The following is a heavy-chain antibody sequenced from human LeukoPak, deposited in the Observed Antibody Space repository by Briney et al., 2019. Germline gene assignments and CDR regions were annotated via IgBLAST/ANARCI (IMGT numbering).Heavy chain of an antibody. CDR2: ISAKNGNT. CDR3: ARVGVVVPAAWFDP. CDR1: GYSFGIFD. V-gene: IGHV1-18*01. D-gene: IGHD2-2*01. Sequence: ASVKVSCKASGYSFGIFDISWVRQAPGQGLEWMRWISAKNGNTKYAQNLQGRVTMTTDTPTSTAYMELRSLRSDDTAVYYCARVGVVVPAAWFDPWGQGTLVTVSS. J-gene: IGHJ5*02.